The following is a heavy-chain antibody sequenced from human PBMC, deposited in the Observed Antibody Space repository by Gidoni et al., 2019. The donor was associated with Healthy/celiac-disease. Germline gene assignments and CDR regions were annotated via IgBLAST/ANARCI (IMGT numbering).Heavy chain of an antibody. Sequence: QVQLVESGGGVVQPGRSLRLSCAASGFTFSSYAMHWVRQAPGKGLEWVAVISYDGSNKYYADSVKGRFTISRDNFKNTLYLQMNSLRAEDTAVYYCARDHLGVGATEGGYFQHWGQGTLVTVSS. J-gene: IGHJ1*01. CDR3: ARDHLGVGATEGGYFQH. D-gene: IGHD1-26*01. CDR1: GFTFSSYA. V-gene: IGHV3-30-3*01. CDR2: ISYDGSNK.